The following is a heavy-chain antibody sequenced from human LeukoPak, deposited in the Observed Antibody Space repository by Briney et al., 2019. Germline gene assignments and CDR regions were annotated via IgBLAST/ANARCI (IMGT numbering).Heavy chain of an antibody. Sequence: GASVKVSCKASGGTFSSYAISWVRQAPGQGLEWMGWINTNTGNPTYAQGFTGRFVFSLDTSVSTAYLQISSLKAEDPAVYYCARQGPGDCSSTRCYGVDSWGQGTLVTVSS. CDR3: ARQGPGDCSSTRCYGVDS. V-gene: IGHV7-4-1*02. D-gene: IGHD2-2*01. J-gene: IGHJ4*02. CDR2: INTNTGNP. CDR1: GGTFSSYA.